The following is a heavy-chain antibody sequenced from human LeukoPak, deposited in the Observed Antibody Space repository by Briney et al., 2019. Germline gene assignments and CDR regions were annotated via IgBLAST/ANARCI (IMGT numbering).Heavy chain of an antibody. D-gene: IGHD5-12*01. Sequence: ATLNASCKASRYTFSRDAISGVRHAPGQGLEWMGWISAYNGNTNYAPTLQGRVTMTTDTSTSTAYMELRSLRSDDTPGYYCARDHSGYTRGPPAAFDISGEGTMVTVSS. CDR3: ARDHSGYTRGPPAAFDI. J-gene: IGHJ3*02. CDR1: RYTFSRDA. V-gene: IGHV1-18*01. CDR2: ISAYNGNT.